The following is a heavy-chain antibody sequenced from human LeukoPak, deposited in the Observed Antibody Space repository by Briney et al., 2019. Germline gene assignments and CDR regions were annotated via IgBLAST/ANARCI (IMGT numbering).Heavy chain of an antibody. CDR3: ARGHLGFDP. J-gene: IGHJ5*02. CDR1: GYSISSGYY. V-gene: IGHV4-38-2*02. Sequence: SETLSLTCTVSGYSISSGYYWGWIRQPPGKGLEWIGSIYHSGSTYYNASLKSRVTISVDTSKNQFSLKLSSVTAADTAVYYCARGHLGFDPWGQGTLVTVSS. CDR2: IYHSGST.